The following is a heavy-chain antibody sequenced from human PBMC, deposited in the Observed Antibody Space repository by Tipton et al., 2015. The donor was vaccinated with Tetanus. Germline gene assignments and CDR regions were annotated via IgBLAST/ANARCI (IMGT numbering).Heavy chain of an antibody. J-gene: IGHJ6*02. D-gene: IGHD4-17*01. CDR1: GFTFSGYY. V-gene: IGHV3-11*01. Sequence: SLRLSCAASGFTFSGYYMSWIRQAPGKGLEWVSFISSGGTIMYNGDSVKGRFSVSRDNAKSSLYLQMNSLRADDTAVYYCARHQEYGDNNYGMDVWGQGTTVTVS. CDR3: ARHQEYGDNNYGMDV. CDR2: ISSGGTIM.